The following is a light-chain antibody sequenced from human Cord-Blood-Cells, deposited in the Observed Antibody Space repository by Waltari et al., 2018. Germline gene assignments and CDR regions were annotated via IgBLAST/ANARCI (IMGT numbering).Light chain of an antibody. Sequence: QSVLTQPPSVSGAPGQRVTISCTGSSSNIGAGYDVHWYQQLPGTAPKLLIYGSSNPPPGVPDRFSGSKSGTSASLAITGLQAEDEADYYCQSYDSSLSERVFGGGTKLTVL. CDR2: GSS. V-gene: IGLV1-40*01. CDR1: SSNIGAGYD. CDR3: QSYDSSLSERV. J-gene: IGLJ3*02.